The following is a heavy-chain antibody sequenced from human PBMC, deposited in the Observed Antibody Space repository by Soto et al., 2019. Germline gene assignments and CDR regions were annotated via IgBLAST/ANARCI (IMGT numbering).Heavy chain of an antibody. Sequence: EVQLVESGGGLVQPGGSLRLSCAVSGLTFSRYWMHWFRQDPGNGLVWVSSINTDGTNTQYADSVRGRFTVSRDNAKNTEYLQMISLRSDDTAVYYCAKDLLWGQSDDWGQGTLVVVSS. J-gene: IGHJ4*02. CDR1: GLTFSRYW. D-gene: IGHD3-16*01. V-gene: IGHV3-74*03. CDR2: INTDGTNT. CDR3: AKDLLWGQSDD.